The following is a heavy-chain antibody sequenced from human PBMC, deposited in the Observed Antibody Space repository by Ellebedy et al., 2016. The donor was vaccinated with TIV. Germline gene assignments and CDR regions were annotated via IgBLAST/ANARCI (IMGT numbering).Heavy chain of an antibody. J-gene: IGHJ6*03. Sequence: GESLKISXAASGFTFSSYAMSWVRQAPGKGLEWVSAISGSGGSTYYADSVKGRFTISRDNSKNTLYLQMNSLRAEDTAVYYCAKGGGYCSSTSCYTTGFYYYYMDVWGKGTTVTVSS. CDR2: ISGSGGST. CDR3: AKGGGYCSSTSCYTTGFYYYYMDV. CDR1: GFTFSSYA. D-gene: IGHD2-2*02. V-gene: IGHV3-23*01.